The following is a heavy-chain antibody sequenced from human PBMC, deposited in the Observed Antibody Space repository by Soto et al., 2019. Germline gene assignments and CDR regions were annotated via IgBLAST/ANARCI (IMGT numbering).Heavy chain of an antibody. V-gene: IGHV4-59*01. D-gene: IGHD6-13*01. Sequence: SETLSLTCTVSGGSMRNYFWTWIRRPPGKGLEWIGYIHYSGTTSFFPSYNPSLRSRVTISEDTSKNQFSLKLLSVTTADTAVYFCAAGEASSRNLAPYYLDFWGQGTLVTVSS. CDR3: AAGEASSRNLAPYYLDF. CDR2: IHYSGTT. J-gene: IGHJ4*02. CDR1: GGSMRNYF.